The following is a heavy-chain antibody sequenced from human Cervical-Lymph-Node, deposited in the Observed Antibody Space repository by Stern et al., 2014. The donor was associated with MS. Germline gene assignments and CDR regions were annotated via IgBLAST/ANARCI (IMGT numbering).Heavy chain of an antibody. J-gene: IGHJ4*02. CDR2: SSHDGSNK. V-gene: IGHV3-30-3*01. CDR3: ARRAQNSTRRTARGRD. D-gene: IGHD2-21*01. Sequence: VQLVQSGGGVVQPGRSLRLSCAASGFTFSLYDMHWVRQAPGKGLEWVAVSSHDGSNKYYADSVKGRFIISRDKSKNTLYLQMNSLKVEDTAVYYCARRAQNSTRRTARGRDWGQGTLVIVSS. CDR1: GFTFSLYD.